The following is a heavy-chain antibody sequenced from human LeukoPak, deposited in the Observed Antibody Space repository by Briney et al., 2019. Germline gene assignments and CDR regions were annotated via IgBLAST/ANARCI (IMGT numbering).Heavy chain of an antibody. CDR1: GGSFSGYY. D-gene: IGHD2-2*03. CDR3: ARGRVDIVVVPAAMSRYFDY. J-gene: IGHJ4*02. Sequence: SETLSLTCAVYGGSFSGYYWSWIRQPPGKGLEWIGEINHSGSTNYNPSLKSRVTISVDTSKNQFSLKLSSVTAADTAAYYCARGRVDIVVVPAAMSRYFDYWGQGTLVTVSS. V-gene: IGHV4-34*01. CDR2: INHSGST.